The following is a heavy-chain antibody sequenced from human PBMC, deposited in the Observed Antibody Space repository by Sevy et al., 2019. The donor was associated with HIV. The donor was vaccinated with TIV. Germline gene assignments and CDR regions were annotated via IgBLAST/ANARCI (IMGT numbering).Heavy chain of an antibody. J-gene: IGHJ3*02. CDR1: GFTFSGSA. CDR3: ARGGHSSGYYYASTFDI. D-gene: IGHD3-22*01. V-gene: IGHV3-73*01. Sequence: GGSLRLSCAASGFTFSGSAMHWVRQASGKGLEWVGRIRSKANSYATAYAASVKGRFTISRDDSKNTAYLQMNSLKTEDTAVYYCARGGHSSGYYYASTFDIWGQGTMVTVSS. CDR2: IRSKANSYAT.